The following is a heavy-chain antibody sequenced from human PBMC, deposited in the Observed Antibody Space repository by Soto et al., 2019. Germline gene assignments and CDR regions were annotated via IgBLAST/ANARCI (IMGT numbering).Heavy chain of an antibody. V-gene: IGHV4-38-2*01. CDR1: GYSISSGYY. CDR2: IYHSGST. Sequence: SETLSLTCAVSGYSISSGYYWGWIRQPPGKGLEWIGSIYHSGSTYYNPSLKSRVTISVDTSKNQFSLKLSSVTAADTAVYYCARKPSTVLRYFDWFGWFDPWGQRTLVSVSS. D-gene: IGHD3-9*01. J-gene: IGHJ5*02. CDR3: ARKPSTVLRYFDWFGWFDP.